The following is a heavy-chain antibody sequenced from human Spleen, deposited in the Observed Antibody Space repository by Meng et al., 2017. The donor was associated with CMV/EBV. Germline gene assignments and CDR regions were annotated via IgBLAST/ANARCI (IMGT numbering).Heavy chain of an antibody. Sequence: ASVKVSCKASGYTFTSYGISWVRQAPGQGLEWMGWISVYNGNTNYAQNVQGRVTMTTDTSMTTAYMELRSLRSEDTAVYYCARVFPYCSSASCHGYFDYWGQGTLVTVSS. J-gene: IGHJ4*02. CDR1: GYTFTSYG. D-gene: IGHD2-2*01. CDR2: ISVYNGNT. V-gene: IGHV1-18*01. CDR3: ARVFPYCSSASCHGYFDY.